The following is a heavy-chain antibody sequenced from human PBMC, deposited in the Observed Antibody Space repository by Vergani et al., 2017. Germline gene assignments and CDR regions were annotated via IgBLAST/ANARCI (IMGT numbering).Heavy chain of an antibody. Sequence: EVQLVQSGAEVKKPGATMKISCKVSGYTFTDHYMHWVKQAPGKGLEWMGLVDPEDGETIYAEKFKGRVTIAADTSTDTAHVELISLRSEDTAVYYCATPQTVTTGGMEVWGQGTTVSVSS. CDR1: GYTFTDHY. D-gene: IGHD4-17*01. CDR2: VDPEDGET. CDR3: ATPQTVTTGGMEV. V-gene: IGHV1-69-2*01. J-gene: IGHJ6*02.